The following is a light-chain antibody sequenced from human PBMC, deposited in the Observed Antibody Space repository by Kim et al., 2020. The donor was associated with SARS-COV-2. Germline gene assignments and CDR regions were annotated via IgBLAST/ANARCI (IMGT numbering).Light chain of an antibody. J-gene: IGKJ5*01. CDR1: QDIRDY. Sequence: ASVGDRVTIHCWARQDIRDYVAWFQQKPGKAPKSLIFAASSLQSGVPSKFSGSGSGTHFTLTISSLQPDDFAIYYCQQYDSYPITFGQGTRLEIK. CDR2: AAS. CDR3: QQYDSYPIT. V-gene: IGKV1-16*02.